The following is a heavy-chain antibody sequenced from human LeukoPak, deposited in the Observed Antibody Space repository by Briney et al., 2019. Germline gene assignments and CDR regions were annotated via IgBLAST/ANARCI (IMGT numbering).Heavy chain of an antibody. CDR3: ARRRDYYYDSGGYVDY. J-gene: IGHJ4*02. V-gene: IGHV5-51*01. Sequence: PGESLKISCKGSGYSFTNYWIGWVRQMPGKGLEWMGIIYPGDSDTKYSPSFQGQVTISADKSISTAYLQWSSLKASDTAMYYCARRRDYYYDSGGYVDYWGQGTLVTVSS. CDR1: GYSFTNYW. CDR2: IYPGDSDT. D-gene: IGHD3-22*01.